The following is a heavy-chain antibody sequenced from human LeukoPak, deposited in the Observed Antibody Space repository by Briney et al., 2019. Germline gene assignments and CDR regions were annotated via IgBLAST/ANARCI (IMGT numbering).Heavy chain of an antibody. D-gene: IGHD1-14*01. CDR3: ARAGMARINWSDP. V-gene: IGHV1-69*13. Sequence: GASVTVSCKASGGTFSSYAISWVRQAPGQGLEWMGGIIPIFGTANYAQKFQGRVTITADESTSTAYMELSSLRSEDTAVYYCARAGMARINWSDPWGQGTLVTVSS. CDR2: IIPIFGTA. CDR1: GGTFSSYA. J-gene: IGHJ5*02.